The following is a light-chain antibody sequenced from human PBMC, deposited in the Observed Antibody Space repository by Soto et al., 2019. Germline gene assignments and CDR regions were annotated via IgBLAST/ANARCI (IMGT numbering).Light chain of an antibody. CDR3: CSYAGSSTYVV. V-gene: IGLV2-23*02. Sequence: QSALTQPASVSGSPGQSITISCTGASSDVGSFNLVSWYHQHPGKAPKLMIYEVTKRPSGISNRFSGSKSGNTASLTNSGLQAEDEADYYCCSYAGSSTYVVFGGGTKVTV. CDR2: EVT. CDR1: SSDVGSFNL. J-gene: IGLJ2*01.